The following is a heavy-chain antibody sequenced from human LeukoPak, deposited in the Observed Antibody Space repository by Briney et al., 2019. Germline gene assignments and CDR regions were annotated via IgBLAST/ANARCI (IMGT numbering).Heavy chain of an antibody. V-gene: IGHV4-39*07. CDR2: VYYSGTT. Sequence: PSETLSLTCSVSGDSISLSFYYWGWIRQPPGKALEGIGSVYYSGTTSYNPSLKSRVTISVYMSKNHLSLRLRSVTAADTAMYYCARGTLYRGWSYYLDFWGQGSQVTVSS. J-gene: IGHJ4*02. CDR1: GDSISLSFYY. CDR3: ARGTLYRGWSYYLDF. D-gene: IGHD6-19*01.